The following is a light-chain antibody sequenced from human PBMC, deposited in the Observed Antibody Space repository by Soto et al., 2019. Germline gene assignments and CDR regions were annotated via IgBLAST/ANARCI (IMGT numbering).Light chain of an antibody. J-gene: IGKJ4*01. Sequence: DIQMSQSPATLSASVGDRVTITCLATQSVRSWLAWYQQKPGTTPKLLIFDASRLESGVPSRFSGSGSGTDFTLTISSLQPEDFATYYCQQSYSTPLTFGGGTKVDIK. CDR2: DAS. V-gene: IGKV1-5*01. CDR3: QQSYSTPLT. CDR1: QSVRSW.